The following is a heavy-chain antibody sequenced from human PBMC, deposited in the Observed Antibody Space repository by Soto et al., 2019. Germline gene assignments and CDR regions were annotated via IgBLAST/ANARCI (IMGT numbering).Heavy chain of an antibody. Sequence: SETLSLTCAVYGGSFSGYYWSWIRQPPGKGLEWIGEINHSGSTNYNPSLKSRVTISVDTPKNQFSLKLSSVTAADTAVYYCARLVRYDYIWGSYRRPPTRDYWGQGTLVTVSS. CDR2: INHSGST. CDR3: ARLVRYDYIWGSYRRPPTRDY. D-gene: IGHD3-16*02. J-gene: IGHJ4*02. V-gene: IGHV4-34*01. CDR1: GGSFSGYY.